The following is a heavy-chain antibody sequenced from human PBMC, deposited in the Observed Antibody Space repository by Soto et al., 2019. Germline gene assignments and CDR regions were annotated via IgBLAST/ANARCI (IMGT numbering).Heavy chain of an antibody. CDR1: VFSFGNFW. J-gene: IGHJ5*02. CDR2: IKQDGNEK. CDR3: ALTEVGGRHYVPGWES. D-gene: IGHD3-16*01. V-gene: IGHV3-7*01. Sequence: PVGSLRLSCASSVFSFGNFWMRCVRNSPGKWLEWVANIKQDGNEKFFVESVKARFAISRDTAQNSPYLHMDTLPPADTAIYYCALTEVGGRHYVPGWESWGQGTQGTV.